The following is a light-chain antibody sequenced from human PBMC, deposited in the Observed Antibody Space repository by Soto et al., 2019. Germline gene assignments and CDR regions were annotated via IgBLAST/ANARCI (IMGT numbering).Light chain of an antibody. V-gene: IGKV3-11*01. CDR1: QSVSSY. CDR2: DAS. CDR3: QQRSNWPVLT. Sequence: EIVLTQSPATLSLSPGERDTLSCRASQSVSSYLAWYQQKPGQAPRLLIYDASNRATGIPARFSGSGSGTDFTLTISSLEPEDFAVYYCQQRSNWPVLTFGGGTKVEIK. J-gene: IGKJ4*01.